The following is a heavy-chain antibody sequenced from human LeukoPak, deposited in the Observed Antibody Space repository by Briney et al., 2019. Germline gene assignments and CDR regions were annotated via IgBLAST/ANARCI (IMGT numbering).Heavy chain of an antibody. D-gene: IGHD1-26*01. CDR2: ISSDGSNK. J-gene: IGHJ3*02. Sequence: PGGSLRLSCAASGFTFSSYGMHWVRQAPGKGLEWVAVISSDGSNKYYADSVKGRFTISRDNSKNTLWLQMNSLRTEDAAVYYCAKEAPGRGSYAFDMWGQGTMVTVSS. CDR1: GFTFSSYG. V-gene: IGHV3-30*18. CDR3: AKEAPGRGSYAFDM.